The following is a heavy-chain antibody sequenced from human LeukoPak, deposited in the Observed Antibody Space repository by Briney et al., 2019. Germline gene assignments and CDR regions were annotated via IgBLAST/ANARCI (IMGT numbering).Heavy chain of an antibody. V-gene: IGHV3-21*01. CDR1: GFTFSSYS. CDR3: ARDPVPLNYYDSSTPTFFDI. CDR2: ISSSSSYI. Sequence: GGSLRLSCAASGFTFSSYSMNWVRQAPGKGLEWVSSISSSSSYIYYADSVKGRFTISRDNAKNSLYLQMNSLRAEDTAVYYCARDPVPLNYYDSSTPTFFDIWGQGTMVTVSS. J-gene: IGHJ3*02. D-gene: IGHD3-22*01.